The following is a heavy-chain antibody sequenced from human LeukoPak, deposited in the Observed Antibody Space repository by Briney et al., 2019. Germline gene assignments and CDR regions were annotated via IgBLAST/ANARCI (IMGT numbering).Heavy chain of an antibody. CDR3: ARDYGGNSILAYFDY. J-gene: IGHJ4*02. V-gene: IGHV1-18*01. D-gene: IGHD4-23*01. Sequence: ASVKVSCKASGYTLTSYGISWVRQAPGQGLEWMGWISAYNGNTNYAQKLQGRVTMTTDTSTSTAYMELRSLRSDDTAVYYCARDYGGNSILAYFDYWGQGTLVTVSS. CDR1: GYTLTSYG. CDR2: ISAYNGNT.